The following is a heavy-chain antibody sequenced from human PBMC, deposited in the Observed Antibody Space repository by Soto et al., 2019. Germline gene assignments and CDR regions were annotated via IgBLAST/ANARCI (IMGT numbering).Heavy chain of an antibody. CDR1: GGTFSSYA. CDR2: IIPIFGTA. J-gene: IGHJ6*03. CDR3: ARAYSSSWPPRCYYYMDV. Sequence: ASVKVSCKASGGTFSSYAISWVRQAPGQGLEWMGGIIPIFGTANYAQKFQGRVTITADESTSTAYMELSSLRSEDTAVYYCARAYSSSWPPRCYYYMDVWGKGTTVTVSS. D-gene: IGHD6-13*01. V-gene: IGHV1-69*13.